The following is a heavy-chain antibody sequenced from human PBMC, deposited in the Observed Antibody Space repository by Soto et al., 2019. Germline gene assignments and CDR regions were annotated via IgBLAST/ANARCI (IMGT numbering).Heavy chain of an antibody. D-gene: IGHD3-9*01. V-gene: IGHV3-33*08. CDR2: IWYDGSNT. Sequence: PGGSLRLSCAASGFSFTRYWMHWVRQAPGKGLVWVSDIWYDGSNTYYADSVKGRFTISRDNSKNTLYLQMNSLRAEDTAVYYCARETYDILTGYPDYYYYGMDVWGQGTTVTV. CDR3: ARETYDILTGYPDYYYYGMDV. CDR1: GFSFTRYW. J-gene: IGHJ6*02.